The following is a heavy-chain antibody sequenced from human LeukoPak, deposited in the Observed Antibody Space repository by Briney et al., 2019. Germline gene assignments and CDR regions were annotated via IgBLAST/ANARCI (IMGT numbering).Heavy chain of an antibody. CDR3: ARRVTYYYDSSGYYPEGRYYGMDV. V-gene: IGHV3-23*01. CDR2: ISGSGGST. J-gene: IGHJ6*02. Sequence: PGGSLRLSCVASGFPFSSYWMTWVRQAPGKGLEWVSAISGSGGSTYYAGSVKGRFTISRDNSKNTLYLQMNSLRAEDTAVYYCARRVTYYYDSSGYYPEGRYYGMDVWGQGTTVTVSS. CDR1: GFPFSSYW. D-gene: IGHD3-22*01.